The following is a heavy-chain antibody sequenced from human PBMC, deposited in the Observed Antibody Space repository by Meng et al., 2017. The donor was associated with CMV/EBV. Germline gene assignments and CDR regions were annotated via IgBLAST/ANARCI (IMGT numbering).Heavy chain of an antibody. CDR3: ARQSFGWKIKSPYEPGGITIFGPEYFQH. Sequence: IRQPPGKGLEWIGSIYYSGSTYYNPSLKSRVTISVDTSKNQFSLKLSSVTAADTAVYYCARQSFGWKIKSPYEPGGITIFGPEYFQHWGQGTLVTVSS. V-gene: IGHV4-39*01. J-gene: IGHJ1*01. CDR2: IYYSGST. D-gene: IGHD3-3*01.